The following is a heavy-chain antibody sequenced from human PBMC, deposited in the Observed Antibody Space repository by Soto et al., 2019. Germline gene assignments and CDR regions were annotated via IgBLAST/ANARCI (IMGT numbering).Heavy chain of an antibody. CDR3: ARHAYYYDS. CDR2: IDRSGST. Sequence: SETLSLTCAVYGGSFSDDASSSDWYWNWIRQSPGKGLEWIGEIDRSGSTYYNPSLKGRVTISVDTSKNQFSLKLSSVTAADTAVYYCARHAYYYDSWGQGTLVTVSS. D-gene: IGHD3-22*01. J-gene: IGHJ4*02. V-gene: IGHV4-34*01. CDR1: GGSFSDDASSSDWY.